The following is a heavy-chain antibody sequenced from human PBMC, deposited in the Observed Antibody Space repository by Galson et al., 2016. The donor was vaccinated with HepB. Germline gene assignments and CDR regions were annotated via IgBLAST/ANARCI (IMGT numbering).Heavy chain of an antibody. Sequence: SLRLSCAASRFNFNSYVMSWVRQAPGRGLEWVSGITCSGDATHYADFVKGRFTISRDNSKNTLYLYMNNLTAGDTAIYYCGKHGGFDYWGQGALVTVSS. J-gene: IGHJ4*02. D-gene: IGHD3-16*01. CDR2: ITCSGDAT. CDR1: RFNFNSYV. CDR3: GKHGGFDY. V-gene: IGHV3-23*01.